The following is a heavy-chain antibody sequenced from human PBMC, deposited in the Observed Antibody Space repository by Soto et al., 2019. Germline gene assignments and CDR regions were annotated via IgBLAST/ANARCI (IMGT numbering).Heavy chain of an antibody. D-gene: IGHD6-13*01. V-gene: IGHV4-39*01. CDR1: GGSISSSSYY. CDR2: IYYSGST. CDR3: ARHVTVGYSSSWYENWFDP. J-gene: IGHJ5*02. Sequence: SETLSLTCTVSGGSISSSSYYWGWIRQPPGKGLEWIGSIYYSGSTYYNPSLKSRVTISVDTSKNQFSLKLSSVTAADTAVYYCARHVTVGYSSSWYENWFDPWGQGTLVTVS.